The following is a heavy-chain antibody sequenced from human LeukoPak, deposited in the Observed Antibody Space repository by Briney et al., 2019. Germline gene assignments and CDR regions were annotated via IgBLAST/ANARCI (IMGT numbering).Heavy chain of an antibody. CDR2: ISSIGST. V-gene: IGHV4-59*08. D-gene: IGHD6-19*01. CDR1: GGSISRYF. J-gene: IGHJ4*02. Sequence: SETLSLTCTVSGGSISRYFWTWIRLPPTKGLEWIGYISSIGSTSYNPSLTSRVTISIDTSKNHFSLKLSSVTAADTAVYYCARLIAVAGTFYYFDYWGQGTLVTVSS. CDR3: ARLIAVAGTFYYFDY.